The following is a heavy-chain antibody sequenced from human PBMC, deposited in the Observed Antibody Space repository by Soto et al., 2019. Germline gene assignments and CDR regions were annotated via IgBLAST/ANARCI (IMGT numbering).Heavy chain of an antibody. CDR2: IYHSGST. D-gene: IGHD1-1*01. J-gene: IGHJ3*02. Sequence: QVQLQESGPGLVKPSGTLSLTCAVSGGSISSSNWWSWVRQPPGKGLEWIGEIYHSGSTNYNPSLKSRVTISVDKSKNQFSLKLSSVTAADTAVYYCARDLVQLERRRRDAFDIWGQGTMVTVSS. CDR1: GGSISSSNW. V-gene: IGHV4-4*02. CDR3: ARDLVQLERRRRDAFDI.